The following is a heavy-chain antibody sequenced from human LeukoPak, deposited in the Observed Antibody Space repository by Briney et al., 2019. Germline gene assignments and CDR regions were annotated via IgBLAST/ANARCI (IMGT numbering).Heavy chain of an antibody. J-gene: IGHJ2*01. Sequence: SETLSLTCAVYGESFSGYYWSWIRHPPGNGLQWIGEINHSGSTNYNPSLKSRVTISVDTSKNQFSLKLSSVTAADTTVYYWAIGVQYSSNWYFDLWGRGTLVTVSS. CDR3: AIGVQYSSNWYFDL. CDR1: GESFSGYY. D-gene: IGHD6-13*01. V-gene: IGHV4-34*01. CDR2: INHSGST.